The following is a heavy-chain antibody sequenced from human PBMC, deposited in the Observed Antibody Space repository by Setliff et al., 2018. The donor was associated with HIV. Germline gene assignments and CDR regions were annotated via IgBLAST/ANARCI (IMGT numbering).Heavy chain of an antibody. CDR3: ARVSELLAYYMDV. J-gene: IGHJ6*03. CDR2: ISSSSSTI. V-gene: IGHV3-48*01. CDR1: GFTFSSYA. D-gene: IGHD1-26*01. Sequence: GGSLRLSCAASGFTFSSYAMSWVRQAPGKGLEWVSYISSSSSTIYYADSVKGRFTISRDNAKNSLYLQMNSLRAEDTAVYYCARVSELLAYYMDVWGKGTTVTVSS.